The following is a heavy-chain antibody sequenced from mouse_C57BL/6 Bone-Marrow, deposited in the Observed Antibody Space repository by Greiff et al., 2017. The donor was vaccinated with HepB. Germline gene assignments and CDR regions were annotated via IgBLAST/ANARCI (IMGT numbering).Heavy chain of an antibody. CDR2: IDPETGGT. Sequence: VQLQQSGAELVRPGASVTLSCKASGYTFTDYEMHWVKQTPVHGLEWIGAIDPETGGTAYNQKFKGKAILTADKSSSTAYMELRSLTSEDSAVYYCTRFHYYYGSAYWYVDVWGTGTTVTVSS. CDR3: TRFHYYYGSAYWYVDV. V-gene: IGHV1-15*01. D-gene: IGHD1-1*01. J-gene: IGHJ1*03. CDR1: GYTFTDYE.